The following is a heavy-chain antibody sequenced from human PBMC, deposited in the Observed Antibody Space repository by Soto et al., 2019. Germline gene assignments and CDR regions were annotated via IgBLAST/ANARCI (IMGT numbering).Heavy chain of an antibody. CDR1: GFTFDDYA. V-gene: IGHV3-9*01. Sequence: EVQLVESGGGLVQPGRSLRLSCAASGFTFDDYAMHWVRQAPGKGLEWVSGISWNSGSIGYADSLKGRFTISKDNAKNSPYLQMNSLRAEDTDLYYCAKGGQMLVEGGGYWGQGTLVTVSS. CDR2: ISWNSGSI. CDR3: AKGGQMLVEGGGY. J-gene: IGHJ4*02. D-gene: IGHD6-6*01.